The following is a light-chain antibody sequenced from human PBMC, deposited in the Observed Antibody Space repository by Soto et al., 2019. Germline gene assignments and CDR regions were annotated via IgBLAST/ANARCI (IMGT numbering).Light chain of an antibody. V-gene: IGLV2-14*01. CDR3: SAYTSSSTLVG. CDR1: SSDVGGYNY. Sequence: QSALTQPASVSGSPGQSITISCTGTSSDVGGYNYVSWYQQHPGKAPKLMIYEVSNRPSGVSNRLSGSKSGNTASLTISGLPAEDEADYYCSAYTSSSTLVGFGTGTKLTVL. J-gene: IGLJ1*01. CDR2: EVS.